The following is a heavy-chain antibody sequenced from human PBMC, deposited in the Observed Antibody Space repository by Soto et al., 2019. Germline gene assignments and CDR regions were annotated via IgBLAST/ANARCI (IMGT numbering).Heavy chain of an antibody. V-gene: IGHV3-15*07. D-gene: IGHD3-22*01. Sequence: GGSLRLSCVDSGFTFNKARMNSVRQAPGKGLEWVGRIRSKSDGGTTEYAAPVKGRFTISRDDSKNTVYLQVNSLKTEDTAVYYCTTIYPYDRAPSWGQGTLVTVSS. J-gene: IGHJ5*01. CDR3: TTIYPYDRAPS. CDR2: IRSKSDGGTT. CDR1: GFTFNKAR.